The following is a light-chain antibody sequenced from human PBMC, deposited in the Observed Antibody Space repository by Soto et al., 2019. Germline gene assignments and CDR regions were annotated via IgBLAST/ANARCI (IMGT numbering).Light chain of an antibody. CDR1: SSDIGVYKY. J-gene: IGLJ2*01. Sequence: QSALTQPASVSGSPGQSITISCTGTSSDIGVYKYVSWYQQHPGKAPNLMIYEVSNRPSGVSNRFSGSKSGNTASLTISGLQAKDEADYYCSSYTSSSTVVFGGGTKLTVL. V-gene: IGLV2-14*01. CDR3: SSYTSSSTVV. CDR2: EVS.